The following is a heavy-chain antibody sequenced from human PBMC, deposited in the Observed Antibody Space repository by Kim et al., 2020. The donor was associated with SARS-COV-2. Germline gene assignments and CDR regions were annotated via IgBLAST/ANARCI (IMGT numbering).Heavy chain of an antibody. J-gene: IGHJ3*02. CDR3: ARDRPLGGKGGLKPMGGAFDI. CDR2: IYYSGST. CDR1: GGSISSYY. D-gene: IGHD3-16*01. Sequence: SETLSLTCTVSGGSISSYYWSWIRQPPGKGLEWIGYIYYSGSTNYNPSLKSRVTISVDTSKNQFSLKLSSVTAADTGVYYCARDRPLGGKGGLKPMGGAFDIWGQGTMVTVSS. V-gene: IGHV4-59*13.